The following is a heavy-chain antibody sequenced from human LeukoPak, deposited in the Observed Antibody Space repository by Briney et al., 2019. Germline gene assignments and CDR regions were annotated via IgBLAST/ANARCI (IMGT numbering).Heavy chain of an antibody. CDR2: LSFSGLTT. CDR1: GFTFINYA. D-gene: IGHD6-13*01. V-gene: IGHV3-23*01. J-gene: IGHJ4*02. Sequence: PGGSLRLSCAASGFTFINYAMNWVRQAPGKGLEWVSALSFSGLTTYYADSVRGRFTISRANSKNTLFLQMNSLRAEDTAVYYCARELPDPVIAAAGIFDYWGQGTLVTVSS. CDR3: ARELPDPVIAAAGIFDY.